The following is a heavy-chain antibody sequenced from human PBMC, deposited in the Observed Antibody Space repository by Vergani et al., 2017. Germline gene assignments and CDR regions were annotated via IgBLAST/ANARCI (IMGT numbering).Heavy chain of an antibody. J-gene: IGHJ4*02. V-gene: IGHV4-61*01. CDR2: IYYSGST. Sequence: QVQLQESGPGLVKPTETLSLTCTVSGGSVSSGSYYWSWIRQPPGKGLEWIGYIYYSGSTNYNPSLKSRVTISVDTSKNQFSLKLSSVTAADTAVYYCARGSGGHLSPSRLYFDYWGQGTLVTVSS. CDR1: GGSVSSGSYY. D-gene: IGHD3-10*01. CDR3: ARGSGGHLSPSRLYFDY.